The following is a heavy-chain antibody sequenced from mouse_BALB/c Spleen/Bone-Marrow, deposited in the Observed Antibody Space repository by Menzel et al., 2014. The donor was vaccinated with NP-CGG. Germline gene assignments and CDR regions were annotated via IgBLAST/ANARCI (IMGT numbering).Heavy chain of an antibody. CDR3: ARSGNYYGNYYWYFDV. Sequence: VKLMESGPELVKPGALVKISCKASGYTFTSYDINWVKQRPGQGLEWIGWIYPGDGSTKYNEKFKGKATLTADKSSSTAYMQLSSLTSENSAVYFCARSGNYYGNYYWYFDVWGAGTTDTVSS. D-gene: IGHD2-1*01. CDR1: GYTFTSYD. CDR2: IYPGDGST. J-gene: IGHJ1*01. V-gene: IGHV1S56*01.